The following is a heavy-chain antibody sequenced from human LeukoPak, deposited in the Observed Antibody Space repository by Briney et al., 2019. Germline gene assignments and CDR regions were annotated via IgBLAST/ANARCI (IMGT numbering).Heavy chain of an antibody. CDR3: ARGRTAHTYYDSSGDCDY. CDR2: MHPNSGNT. V-gene: IGHV1-8*01. J-gene: IGHJ4*02. Sequence: ASVKVSCKASGYTFTSYDINWVRQATGQGLEWMGWMHPNSGNTGYAQKFQGRVTMTRNTSISTAYMELSSLRSEDTAVYYCARGRTAHTYYDSSGDCDYWGQGTLVTVSS. D-gene: IGHD3-22*01. CDR1: GYTFTSYD.